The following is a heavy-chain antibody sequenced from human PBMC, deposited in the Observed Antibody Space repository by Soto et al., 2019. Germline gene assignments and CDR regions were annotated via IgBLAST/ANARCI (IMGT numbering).Heavy chain of an antibody. D-gene: IGHD3-22*01. CDR3: ARELSTDSRAYYSFAY. V-gene: IGHV1-18*01. Sequence: QVQLVQSGPEVKMPGASVKVSCKTSGYMFTAYGLAWLRQAPGQRPEWMGWVSTNNADTNYAQKFQGRVTMTSDSSTTTTHMELRSLRSDDTAVYYCARELSTDSRAYYSFAYWGQGTLVTVSS. J-gene: IGHJ4*02. CDR1: GYMFTAYG. CDR2: VSTNNADT.